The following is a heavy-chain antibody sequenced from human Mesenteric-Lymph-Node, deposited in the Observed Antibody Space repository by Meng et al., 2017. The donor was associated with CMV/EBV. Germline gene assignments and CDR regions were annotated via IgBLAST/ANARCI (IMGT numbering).Heavy chain of an antibody. Sequence: GESLKISCVASGFTFSPYWMSWVRQTPWKGLEWVANINQHGSEESYVGSVKGRFTISRDNAKNSLYLQMNSLRAEDTAVYYCARGGGNTRFDYWGQGTLVTVSS. CDR2: INQHGSEE. CDR3: ARGGGNTRFDY. J-gene: IGHJ4*02. D-gene: IGHD3-16*01. CDR1: GFTFSPYW. V-gene: IGHV3-7*01.